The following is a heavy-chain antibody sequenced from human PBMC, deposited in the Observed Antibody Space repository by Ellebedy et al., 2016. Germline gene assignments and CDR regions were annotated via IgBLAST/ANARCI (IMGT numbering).Heavy chain of an antibody. D-gene: IGHD4-17*01. CDR2: ISGDGGST. Sequence: GESLKISXATSGFTFRNFFMSWVRQTPGKGLEWVSTISGDGGSTYFADSVKGRFTISRDNPRNTLYLQMNRLRAEDTAVYYCAKDRDDDGDFVFDSWGQGTLVTVSS. V-gene: IGHV3-23*01. CDR3: AKDRDDDGDFVFDS. J-gene: IGHJ4*02. CDR1: GFTFRNFF.